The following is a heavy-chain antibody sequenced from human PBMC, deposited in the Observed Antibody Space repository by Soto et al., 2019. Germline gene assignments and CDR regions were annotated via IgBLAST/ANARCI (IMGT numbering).Heavy chain of an antibody. V-gene: IGHV4-39*01. CDR2: VYYSGTS. CDR1: GDSIRNSGHY. J-gene: IGHJ3*01. CDR3: ARPATVAPPDSFQV. Sequence: QLHLQESGPRLVEPSETLSLTCSVSGDSIRNSGHYWGWVRQPPGKGLEWIGSVYYSGTSYRKPSLKSRLNMSIDTSKNHFSLRLTSVTAADTAIYYCARPATVAPPDSFQVWSQGTLVTVSS. D-gene: IGHD6-19*01.